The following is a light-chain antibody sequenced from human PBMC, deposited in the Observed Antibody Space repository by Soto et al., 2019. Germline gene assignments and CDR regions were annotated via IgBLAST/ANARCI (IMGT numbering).Light chain of an antibody. CDR2: AAS. Sequence: EIVLTQFPGTLSLSPGERATLSCRPSQSLSSSYLVWYQQKPGQPTMLLIDAASRMATGLPDRFCGSESATEYSRLISKVEPAYSGVYYCKQQGTFGQGTKVEIK. J-gene: IGKJ2*01. V-gene: IGKV3-20*01. CDR3: KQQGT. CDR1: QSLSSSY.